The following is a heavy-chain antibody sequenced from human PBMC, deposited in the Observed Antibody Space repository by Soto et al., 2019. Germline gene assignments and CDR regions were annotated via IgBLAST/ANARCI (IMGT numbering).Heavy chain of an antibody. D-gene: IGHD4-17*01. CDR1: GGSISSNNW. J-gene: IGHJ5*02. CDR2: IDHSGST. V-gene: IGHV4-4*02. CDR3: ARVPATVTKWFDP. Sequence: SETLSLTCAGSGGSISSNNWWSWVRQPPGKGLEWVGEIDHSGSTYYNPSLKSRVTISVDKSKNQFSLKLSSVTAADTAVYYCARVPATVTKWFDPWGQGTLVTVS.